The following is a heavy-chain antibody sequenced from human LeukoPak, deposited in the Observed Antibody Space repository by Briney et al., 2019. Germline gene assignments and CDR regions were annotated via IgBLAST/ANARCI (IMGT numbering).Heavy chain of an antibody. CDR2: IKQDGSEK. V-gene: IGHV3-7*01. J-gene: IGHJ6*02. Sequence: GGSLRLSCAASGFTFSSYGMHWVRQAPGKGLEWVANIKQDGSEKYYVDSVKGRFTISRDNAKNSLYLQMNSLRAEDTAVYYCARAFCDADCYSYYYYAMDVWGQGTTVTVSS. CDR3: ARAFCDADCYSYYYYAMDV. D-gene: IGHD2-21*02. CDR1: GFTFSSYG.